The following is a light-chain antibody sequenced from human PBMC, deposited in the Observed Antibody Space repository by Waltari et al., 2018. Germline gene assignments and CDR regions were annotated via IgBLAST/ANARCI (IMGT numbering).Light chain of an antibody. V-gene: IGKV3-15*01. CDR1: PSVSIN. Sequence: EIVMTQSPATLSVSPGERAPLSCRASPSVSINLAWYQQKPGQAPRLLIYGASTRATGIPARFSGSGSGTEFTLTISSLQSEDFAVYYCQQYNNWPPMYTFGQGTKLEIK. CDR2: GAS. J-gene: IGKJ2*01. CDR3: QQYNNWPPMYT.